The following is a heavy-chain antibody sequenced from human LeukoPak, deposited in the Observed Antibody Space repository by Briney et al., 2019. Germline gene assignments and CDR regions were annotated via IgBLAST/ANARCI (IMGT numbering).Heavy chain of an antibody. D-gene: IGHD6-13*01. CDR1: GGSFIGYY. J-gene: IGHJ4*02. CDR3: ARVGAGQQLDY. CDR2: INHSGST. V-gene: IGHV4-34*01. Sequence: SETLSLTCAVYGGSFIGYYRSWIRQPPGKGLEWIGEINHSGSTNYNPSLKSRVTISVDTSKNQFSLKLSSVTAADTAVYYCARVGAGQQLDYWRQGTLVTVSS.